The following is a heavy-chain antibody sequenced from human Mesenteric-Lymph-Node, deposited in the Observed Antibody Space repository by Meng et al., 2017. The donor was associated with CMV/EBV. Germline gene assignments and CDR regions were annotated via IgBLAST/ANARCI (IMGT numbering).Heavy chain of an antibody. CDR1: GFTFSDYW. Sequence: GESLKISCATSGFTFSDYWMTWLRHVPGRGLEWVATIKQDGSEKYYVDSVKGRFTISRDNAKNSLYLQMNSLRAEDTAVNYCARGSSPYSSSYGMDVWGQGTTVTVSS. V-gene: IGHV3-7*01. D-gene: IGHD6-6*01. CDR2: IKQDGSEK. CDR3: ARGSSPYSSSYGMDV. J-gene: IGHJ6*02.